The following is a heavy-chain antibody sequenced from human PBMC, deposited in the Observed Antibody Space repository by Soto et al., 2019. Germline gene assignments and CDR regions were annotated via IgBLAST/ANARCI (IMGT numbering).Heavy chain of an antibody. CDR2: IYQSGNT. CDR1: GGSITSSNC. J-gene: IGHJ4*02. D-gene: IGHD1-20*01. CDR3: ARGIHGMSGITDY. V-gene: IGHV4-4*02. Sequence: QVQLQESGPGLVKPSGTLSLTCAVSGGSITSSNCWTWVRQPPGKGLEWIGEIYQSGNTNYNPSLKSRVTISVDKSKNQFSLKVNSVTAADTAIYYCARGIHGMSGITDYWGQGTLVTVSS.